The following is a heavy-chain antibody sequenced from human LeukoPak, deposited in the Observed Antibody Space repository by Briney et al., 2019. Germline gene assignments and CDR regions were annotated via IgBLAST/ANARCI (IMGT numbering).Heavy chain of an antibody. V-gene: IGHV1-69*05. D-gene: IGHD2-15*01. CDR3: ARPGGLGYCSGGSCYGTGGNWFDP. J-gene: IGHJ5*02. Sequence: GASVKVSCKASGGTFSSYAISWVRQAPGQGLEWMGGIIPIFGTANYAQKFQGRVTITTDESTSTGYMELSSLRSEDTAVYYCARPGGLGYCSGGSCYGTGGNWFDPWGQGTLVTVSS. CDR1: GGTFSSYA. CDR2: IIPIFGTA.